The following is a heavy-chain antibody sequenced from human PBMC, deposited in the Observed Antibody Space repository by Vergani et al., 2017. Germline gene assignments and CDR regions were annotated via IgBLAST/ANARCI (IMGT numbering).Heavy chain of an antibody. CDR2: MYHSGST. Sequence: QVRLQESGPGLVKPSETLSLPCSVSGGPMSGYYWSWIRQPPGKELEWIGYMYHSGSTNYNPSRVTGVTISGDTSKNQFSLKLNSVTAADTAVYYCGRVADFYGLGSRLLDLWGQGILVTVSS. J-gene: IGHJ5*02. CDR1: GGPMSGYY. CDR3: GRVADFYGLGSRLLDL. D-gene: IGHD3-10*01. V-gene: IGHV4-59*01.